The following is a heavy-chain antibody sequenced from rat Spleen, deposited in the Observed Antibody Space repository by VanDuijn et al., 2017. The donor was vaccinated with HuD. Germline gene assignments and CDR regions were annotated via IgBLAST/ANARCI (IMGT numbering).Heavy chain of an antibody. J-gene: IGHJ3*01. CDR2: ISTGGGNT. Sequence: EVQLVESGGGLVQPGRPLKISCADSGINFSNFDMAWVRQAPTRGLEWIASISTGGGNTYYRDSVKGRFTISRDDAKNTQYLQMDSLRSEDTATYYCAKDLDYSGDNWFGYWGQGTLVTVSS. CDR3: AKDLDYSGDNWFGY. CDR1: GINFSNFD. D-gene: IGHD1-1*01. V-gene: IGHV5S13*01.